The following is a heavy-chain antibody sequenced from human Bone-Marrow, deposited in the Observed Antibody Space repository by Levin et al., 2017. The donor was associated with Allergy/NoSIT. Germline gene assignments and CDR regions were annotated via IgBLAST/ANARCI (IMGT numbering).Heavy chain of an antibody. CDR1: GFTFSNFA. Sequence: GGSLRLSCAASGFTFSNFAMNWVRQAPGKGLEWISSITSGSDRYYADSVKGRFTISRDNAESSLYLQMNTLRAEDTAVYYRATSTVSTMGAFDYWGQGTLVTVSS. CDR3: ATSTVSTMGAFDY. D-gene: IGHD1-26*01. CDR2: ITSGSDR. V-gene: IGHV3-69-1*01. J-gene: IGHJ4*02.